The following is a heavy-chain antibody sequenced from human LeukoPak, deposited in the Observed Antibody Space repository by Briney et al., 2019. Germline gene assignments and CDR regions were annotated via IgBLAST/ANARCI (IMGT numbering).Heavy chain of an antibody. CDR2: IKQDGSEI. CDR3: ARAPFYDILTGLYYYYGMDV. D-gene: IGHD3-9*01. Sequence: GGSLRLSCAASGFIFSNYWMTWVRQAPGKGLDWVANIKQDGSEIYYVDSVKGRFTISRDNAKNSLYLQMNSLRAEDTAVYYCARAPFYDILTGLYYYYGMDVWAKGPRSPSP. CDR1: GFIFSNYW. J-gene: IGHJ6*02. V-gene: IGHV3-7*01.